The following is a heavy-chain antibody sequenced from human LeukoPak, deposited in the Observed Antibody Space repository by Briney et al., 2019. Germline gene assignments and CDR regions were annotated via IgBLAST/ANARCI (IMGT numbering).Heavy chain of an antibody. CDR3: ARSGVVTPYYFDY. Sequence: GASVKVSCKASGGTFSSYAISWVRQAPGQGLEWMGVIIPIFGTANYAQKVQGRVTITADESTSTAYMELSSLRYEATAVYCCARSGVVTPYYFDYWGQGTLVTVSS. V-gene: IGHV1-69*13. D-gene: IGHD3-3*01. J-gene: IGHJ4*02. CDR2: IIPIFGTA. CDR1: GGTFSSYA.